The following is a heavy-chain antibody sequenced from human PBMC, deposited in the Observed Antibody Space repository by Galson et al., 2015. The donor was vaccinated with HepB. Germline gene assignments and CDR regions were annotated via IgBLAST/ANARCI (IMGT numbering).Heavy chain of an antibody. CDR2: ISSSSSYI. Sequence: SLRLSCAASGFTFSSYSMNWVRQAPGKGLEWVSSISSSSSYIYYADSVKGRFTISRDNAKNSLYLQMNSLRAEDTAVYYCARDQEYGDYVRYYYGMDVWGQGTTVTVSS. V-gene: IGHV3-21*01. J-gene: IGHJ6*02. CDR3: ARDQEYGDYVRYYYGMDV. D-gene: IGHD4-17*01. CDR1: GFTFSSYS.